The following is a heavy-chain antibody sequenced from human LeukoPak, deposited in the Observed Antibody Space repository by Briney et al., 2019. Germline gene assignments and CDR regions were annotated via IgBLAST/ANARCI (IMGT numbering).Heavy chain of an antibody. J-gene: IGHJ5*02. V-gene: IGHV5-51*01. Sequence: GESLKTSCKGSGYSITSYWIGWVSQMPGKGLEWMGIIYPGDSDTRYSPSFQGQVTISVDKSVSAAYLQWSSLKASDTALYYCASRRRRLGIPEYSSSSWWFDPWGQGTLVTVSS. CDR2: IYPGDSDT. D-gene: IGHD6-6*01. CDR3: ASRRRRLGIPEYSSSSWWFDP. CDR1: GYSITSYW.